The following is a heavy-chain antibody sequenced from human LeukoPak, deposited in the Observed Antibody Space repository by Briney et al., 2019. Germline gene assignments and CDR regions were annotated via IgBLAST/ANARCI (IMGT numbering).Heavy chain of an antibody. J-gene: IGHJ3*02. D-gene: IGHD1-1*01. CDR3: ARVRLERPGIDSFDM. V-gene: IGHV3-48*01. CDR2: INSGSSTI. Sequence: GGSLRLSCAASEFSLPSYSMDWVRQAPGKGLEWVSHINSGSSTIYYADSVKGRFTISRDNAGNSLYMHKNSLRAEDTAVYYCARVRLERPGIDSFDMWGQGTMVTVSS. CDR1: EFSLPSYS.